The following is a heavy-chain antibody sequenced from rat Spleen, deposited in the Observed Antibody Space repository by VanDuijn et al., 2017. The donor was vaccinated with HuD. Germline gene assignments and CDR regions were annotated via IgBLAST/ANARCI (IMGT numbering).Heavy chain of an antibody. CDR2: ITNTGGST. CDR1: GFTFNNYW. V-gene: IGHV5-31*01. CDR3: TRAMYTTDYYFAKGYYVMDA. Sequence: EVQLVESGGGLVQPGGSLKLSCVASGFTFNNYWMTWIRQAPGKGLEWVASITNTGGSTYYRDSVKGRFTISRDNAKGTLSLQMTILRSKDTATYYCTRAMYTTDYYFAKGYYVMDAWGQGASVTVSS. D-gene: IGHD1-6*01. J-gene: IGHJ4*01.